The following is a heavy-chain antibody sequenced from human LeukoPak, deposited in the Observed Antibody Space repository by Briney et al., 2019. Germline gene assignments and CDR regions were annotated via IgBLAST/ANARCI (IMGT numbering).Heavy chain of an antibody. CDR3: ARDSSGYRPHLFDY. D-gene: IGHD3-22*01. CDR2: INHSGST. V-gene: IGHV4-34*01. J-gene: IGHJ4*02. CDR1: GGSFSGYY. Sequence: SETLSLTCAVYGGSFSGYYWSWIRQPPGKGLEWIGEINHSGSTNYNPSLKSRVTISVDTSKNQFSLKLSSVTAADTAVYYCARDSSGYRPHLFDYWGQGTLVTVSS.